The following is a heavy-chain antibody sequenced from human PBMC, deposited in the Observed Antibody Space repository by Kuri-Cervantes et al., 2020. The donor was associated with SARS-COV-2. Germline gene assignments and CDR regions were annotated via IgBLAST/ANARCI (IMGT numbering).Heavy chain of an antibody. CDR1: GGSISSYY. CDR3: ARGVIADRYWYFDL. V-gene: IGHV4-4*07. J-gene: IGHJ2*01. CDR2: IYTSGST. D-gene: IGHD6-13*01. Sequence: GSLRLSCTVSGGSISSYYWSWIRQPAGKGLEWIGRIYTSGSTNYNPSLKSRVTMSVDTSKNQFSLKLSSVTAADTAVYYCARGVIADRYWYFDLWGRGTLVTVSS.